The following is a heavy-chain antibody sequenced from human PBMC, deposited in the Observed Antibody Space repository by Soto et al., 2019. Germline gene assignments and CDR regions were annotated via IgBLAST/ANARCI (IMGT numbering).Heavy chain of an antibody. CDR2: IYYSGST. V-gene: IGHV4-59*08. D-gene: IGHD5-18*01. J-gene: IGHJ6*02. CDR3: ARGGYSYGGFYYYGMDV. Sequence: SETLSLTCTVSGGSISSYYWSWIRQPPGKGLEWIGYIYYSGSTNYNPSLKSRVTISVDTSKNQFSLKLSSVTAADTAVYYCARGGYSYGGFYYYGMDVWGQGTTVTVSS. CDR1: GGSISSYY.